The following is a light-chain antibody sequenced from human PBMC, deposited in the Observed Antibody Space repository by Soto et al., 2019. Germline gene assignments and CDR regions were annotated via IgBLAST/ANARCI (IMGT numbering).Light chain of an antibody. CDR3: LQHNTYPWT. CDR1: QVITND. V-gene: IGKV1-17*01. J-gene: IGKJ1*01. CDR2: AAS. Sequence: DIQMTQSPASLSASIGDRVTITCRSSQVITNDLGWYQQKPGKAPKRLIYAASTLQSGAPSRFSGSGSGTEFTLTISSLQPEDFATYYCLQHNTYPWTLGQGTKVDIK.